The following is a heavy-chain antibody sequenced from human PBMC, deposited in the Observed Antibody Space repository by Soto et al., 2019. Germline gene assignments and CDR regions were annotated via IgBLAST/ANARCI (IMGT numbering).Heavy chain of an antibody. V-gene: IGHV4-31*03. D-gene: IGHD3-10*01. CDR1: GGSISGSYYY. J-gene: IGHJ3*02. Sequence: QVQLQESGPGLVKPSQTLSLTCTVSGGSISGSYYYWTWIRQHPGKGLEWIGYIYYSGSTHYNPSLKSRVDISVDTSQNQFSLKLSSLSAADTAVYYCARGGITFTDRDAFDIWGQGTMVTVSS. CDR3: ARGGITFTDRDAFDI. CDR2: IYYSGST.